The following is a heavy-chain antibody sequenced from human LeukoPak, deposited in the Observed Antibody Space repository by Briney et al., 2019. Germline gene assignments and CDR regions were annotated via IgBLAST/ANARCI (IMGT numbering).Heavy chain of an antibody. J-gene: IGHJ4*02. CDR1: GFTFSSYW. V-gene: IGHV3-7*03. D-gene: IGHD1-26*01. CDR2: XXQDGSEK. CDR3: ARAPSQISGSFNFDY. Sequence: GGSLRLSCAASGFTFSSYWMSWVRQAPGKGLXXXXXXXQDGSEKYYVDSVKGRFTISRDNAKNSLYLQMNSLRAEDTAVYYCARAPSQISGSFNFDYWGQGTLVTVSS.